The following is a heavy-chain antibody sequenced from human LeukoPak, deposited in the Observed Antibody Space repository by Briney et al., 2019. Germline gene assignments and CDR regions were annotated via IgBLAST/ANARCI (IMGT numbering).Heavy chain of an antibody. CDR3: AKGFIGYCSGGRCSTFDY. D-gene: IGHD2-15*01. J-gene: IGHJ4*02. CDR1: GSTFSSYA. CDR2: ISTTGGST. V-gene: IGHV3-23*01. Sequence: GGSMRLSCAAYGSTFSSYAMSWVRQAPGKGLDRVSSISTTGGSTYYAASVNGRFTISRDNSKNTLYLQMNSLRAEDTAVYYCAKGFIGYCSGGRCSTFDYWGQGTLVTVSS.